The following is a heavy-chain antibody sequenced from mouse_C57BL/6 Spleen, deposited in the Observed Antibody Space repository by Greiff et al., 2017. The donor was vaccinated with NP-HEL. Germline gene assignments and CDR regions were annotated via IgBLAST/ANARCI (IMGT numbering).Heavy chain of an antibody. D-gene: IGHD2-3*01. V-gene: IGHV1-55*01. CDR2: IYPGSGST. Sequence: VQLQQPGAELVKPGASVKMSCKASGYTFTSYWITWVKQRPGQGLEWIGDIYPGSGSTNYNEKFKSKATLTVDTSSSTAYMQLSSLTSEDSAVYYCARERDGSLYWYFDVWGTGTTVTVSS. J-gene: IGHJ1*03. CDR1: GYTFTSYW. CDR3: ARERDGSLYWYFDV.